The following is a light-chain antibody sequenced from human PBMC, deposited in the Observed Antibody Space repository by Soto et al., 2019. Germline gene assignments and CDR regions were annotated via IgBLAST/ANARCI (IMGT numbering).Light chain of an antibody. CDR2: GAS. CDR3: QQHNNWPPWT. Sequence: ELVMTQSPATLSVSQGERATLSCRASQSVSSNLAWYQQKPGQAPRLLMYGASTRATGIPDRFSGSGSGTEFTLTISSLQSEDFAVYYCQQHNNWPPWTFGQGTKLEIK. J-gene: IGKJ1*01. V-gene: IGKV3-15*01. CDR1: QSVSSN.